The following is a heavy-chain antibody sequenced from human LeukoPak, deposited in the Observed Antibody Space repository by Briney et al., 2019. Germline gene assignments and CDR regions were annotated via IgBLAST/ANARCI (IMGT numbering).Heavy chain of an antibody. CDR1: GGSFSGYY. V-gene: IGHV4-34*01. D-gene: IGHD6-19*01. CDR3: ERITVAGTDY. CDR2: INHSGST. Sequence: SETLSLTCAVYGGSFSGYYWSWIRQPPGKGLEWIGEINHSGSTNYIPSLKSRVTISVDTSKNQFSLKLSSVTAADTAVYYCERITVAGTDYWGQGTLVTVSS. J-gene: IGHJ4*02.